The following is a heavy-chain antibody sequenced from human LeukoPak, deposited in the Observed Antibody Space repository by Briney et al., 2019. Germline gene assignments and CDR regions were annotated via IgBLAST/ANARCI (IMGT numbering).Heavy chain of an antibody. CDR2: IYYSGST. V-gene: IGHV4-59*01. CDR3: ARRGSGWSNWFDP. Sequence: PSETLSLTCTVSGGSISSYYWSWIRQPPGKGLEWIGYIYYSGSTNYNPPLKSRVTISVDTSKNQFSLKLSSVTAADTAVYYCARRGSGWSNWFDPWGQGTLVTVSS. J-gene: IGHJ5*02. CDR1: GGSISSYY. D-gene: IGHD6-19*01.